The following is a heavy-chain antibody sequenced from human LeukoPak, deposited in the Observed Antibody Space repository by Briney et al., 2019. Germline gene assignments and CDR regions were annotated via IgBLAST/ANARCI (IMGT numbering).Heavy chain of an antibody. D-gene: IGHD2-21*02. Sequence: ASVKVSCKTSGYTFTGYYVHYVWQAPGQGLEWMGRINPNSGDTNYAQHFQGRVTMTRDTSITTAYMDLSRLTSDDTAVYYCARDYCGGDCFPDYWGQGTLVTVSS. CDR1: GYTFTGYY. V-gene: IGHV1-2*06. J-gene: IGHJ4*02. CDR3: ARDYCGGDCFPDY. CDR2: INPNSGDT.